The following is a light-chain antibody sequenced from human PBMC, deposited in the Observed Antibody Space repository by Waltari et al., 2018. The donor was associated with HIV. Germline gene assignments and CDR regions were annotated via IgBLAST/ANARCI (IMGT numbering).Light chain of an antibody. CDR2: AAS. J-gene: IGKJ1*01. V-gene: IGKV1-NL1*01. Sequence: DIHMTQSPSSLSASVGDRVTITCRASQGISDSLAWYQQKPGKAPKLLLYAASRLESGVPSRFSGSGSGTDYTLTISSLQPEEFATYYCQQYYSTPPKTFGQGTKVEIK. CDR3: QQYYSTPPKT. CDR1: QGISDS.